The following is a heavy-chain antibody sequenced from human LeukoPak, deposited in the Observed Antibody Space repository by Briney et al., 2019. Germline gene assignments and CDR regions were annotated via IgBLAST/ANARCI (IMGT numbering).Heavy chain of an antibody. CDR1: GFTFSSYA. V-gene: IGHV3-30-3*01. D-gene: IGHD3-10*01. CDR2: ISYDGSNK. Sequence: GRSLRLSCAASGFTFSSYAMHWARQAPGKGLEWVAVISYDGSNKYYADSVKGRLTISRDNSKNALYLQMNSLRTEDTAVYYCARDRASGVYGMDVWGQGTTVTVSS. CDR3: ARDRASGVYGMDV. J-gene: IGHJ6*02.